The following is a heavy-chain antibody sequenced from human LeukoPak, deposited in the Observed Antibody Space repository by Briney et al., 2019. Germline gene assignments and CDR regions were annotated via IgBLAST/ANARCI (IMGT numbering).Heavy chain of an antibody. CDR2: IYYSGST. CDR3: ARTPDNHYYYMDV. J-gene: IGHJ6*03. V-gene: IGHV4-31*03. Sequence: SQTLSLTCTVSGGSISSGGYYWSWIRQHPGKGLEWIGYIYYSGSTYYNPSLKSRVTISVDTSKNHFSLKLSSVTAADTAVYYCARTPDNHYYYMDVWAKGPRLPSP. D-gene: IGHD3-22*01. CDR1: GGSISSGGYY.